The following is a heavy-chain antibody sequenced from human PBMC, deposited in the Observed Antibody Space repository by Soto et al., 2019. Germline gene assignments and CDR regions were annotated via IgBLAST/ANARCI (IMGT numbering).Heavy chain of an antibody. J-gene: IGHJ6*02. Sequence: GGSLRLSCAGSGFKFSDHYMSWIRQAPGKGLVWVSRINSDGSSTSYADSVKGRFTISRDNAKNTLYLQMNSLRAEDTAVYYCAREAPYYDILTGYYYYYYGMDVWGQGTTVTVSS. CDR1: GFKFSDHY. V-gene: IGHV3-74*01. CDR3: AREAPYYDILTGYYYYYYGMDV. D-gene: IGHD3-9*01. CDR2: INSDGSST.